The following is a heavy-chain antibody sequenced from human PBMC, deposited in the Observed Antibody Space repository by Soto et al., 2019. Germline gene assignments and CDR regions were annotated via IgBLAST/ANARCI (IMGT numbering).Heavy chain of an antibody. Sequence: EVQLVESGGGLVHPGGSLRLSCTASECTFSTHWMHWVRQAPGKGLVWVSRINSDASSTDYADSVRGRFTISRDRAKNPLYLQMISLRAEDTAVYYCASGLVEHSSSWYDYWGQGTLVTVSS. CDR1: ECTFSTHW. D-gene: IGHD6-13*01. CDR3: ASGLVEHSSSWYDY. CDR2: INSDASST. J-gene: IGHJ4*02. V-gene: IGHV3-74*01.